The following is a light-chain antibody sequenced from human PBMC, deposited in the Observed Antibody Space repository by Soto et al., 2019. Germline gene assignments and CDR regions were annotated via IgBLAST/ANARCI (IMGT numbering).Light chain of an antibody. V-gene: IGKV3-20*01. CDR3: QHYGNTPPSVT. CDR1: QSLSSSY. CDR2: GAS. Sequence: EIVLTQSPGTLSLSPGARATLSCRASQSLSSSYLVWYQQKPGQAPRLLIXGASSRATGIPDRFSGSASETDFTLTISRLEPEEFAGYYCQHYGNTPPSVTFGPGTKVDIK. J-gene: IGKJ3*01.